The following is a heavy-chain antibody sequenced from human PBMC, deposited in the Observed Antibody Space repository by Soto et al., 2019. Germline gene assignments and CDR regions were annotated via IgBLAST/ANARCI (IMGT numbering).Heavy chain of an antibody. CDR3: ARDNDRPQLGGNYYYILDV. D-gene: IGHD2-8*01. Sequence: QVQLEQSGAEVKKPGSSVKVSCKASGGTFRTAAISWVRQAPGQGLEWMGGIMPVSRTPDYAQKFQGRVTITADECTNTAYMELSGLRSDDTAVYYCARDNDRPQLGGNYYYILDVWGQGTTITVSS. J-gene: IGHJ6*02. CDR2: IMPVSRTP. CDR1: GGTFRTAA. V-gene: IGHV1-69*12.